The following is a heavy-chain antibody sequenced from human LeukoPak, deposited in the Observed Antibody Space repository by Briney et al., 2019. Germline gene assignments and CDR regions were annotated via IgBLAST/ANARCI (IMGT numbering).Heavy chain of an antibody. CDR1: GFTFSSYS. J-gene: IGHJ3*02. Sequence: PGGSLRLSCAASGFTFSSYSMNWVRQAPGKGLEWVSSISSSSSYIYYADSVKGRFNISRDNAKNSLYMQMNSLRAEDTAVYYCARRIVVVVAAINDAFDIWGQGTMVTVSS. CDR3: ARRIVVVVAAINDAFDI. CDR2: ISSSSSYI. D-gene: IGHD2-15*01. V-gene: IGHV3-21*01.